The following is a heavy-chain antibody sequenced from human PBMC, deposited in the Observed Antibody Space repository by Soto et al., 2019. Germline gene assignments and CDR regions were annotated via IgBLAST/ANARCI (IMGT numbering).Heavy chain of an antibody. CDR1: GYTFTSYG. CDR3: AGYYYGMDV. Sequence: GASVKVSCKASGYTFTSYGISWVRQTPGQGLEWMGWISAYNGNTNYAQKLQGRVTMTTEASTSTAYMELSSLRSEDTAVYYCAGYYYGMDVWGQGNTVTVYS. V-gene: IGHV1-18*04. J-gene: IGHJ6*02. CDR2: ISAYNGNT.